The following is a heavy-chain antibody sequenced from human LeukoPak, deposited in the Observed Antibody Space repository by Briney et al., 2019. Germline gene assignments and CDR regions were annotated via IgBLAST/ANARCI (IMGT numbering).Heavy chain of an antibody. V-gene: IGHV1-2*02. CDR1: GYTFTVYY. Sequence: ASVKVSCKASGYTFTVYYMHWVRQAPEQGLEWMGWINPNIGGTNYAQKFQGRVTITRDTSISTAYMELSRLRSDDTAVYYCARGGFTYYDFWSGKHTRDAFDIWGQGTMVTVSS. D-gene: IGHD3-3*01. J-gene: IGHJ3*02. CDR2: INPNIGGT. CDR3: ARGGFTYYDFWSGKHTRDAFDI.